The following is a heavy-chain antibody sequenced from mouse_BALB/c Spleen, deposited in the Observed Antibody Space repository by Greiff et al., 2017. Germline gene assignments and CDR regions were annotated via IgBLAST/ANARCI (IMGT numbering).Heavy chain of an antibody. CDR3: ARHRGMIIAMDY. V-gene: IGHV5-12-2*01. D-gene: IGHD2-4*01. CDR2: ISNGGGST. J-gene: IGHJ4*01. CDR1: GFTFSSYT. Sequence: EVKLMESGGGLVQPGGSLKLSCAASGFTFSSYTMSWVRQTPEKRLEWVAYISNGGGSTYYPDTVKGRFTISRDNAKNTLYLQMSSLKSEDTAMYYCARHRGMIIAMDYWGQGTSVTVSS.